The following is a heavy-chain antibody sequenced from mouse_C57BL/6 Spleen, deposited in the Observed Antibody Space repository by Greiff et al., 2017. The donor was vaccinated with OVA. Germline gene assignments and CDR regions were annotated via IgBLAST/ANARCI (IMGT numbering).Heavy chain of an antibody. V-gene: IGHV1-61*01. CDR2: IYPSDSET. CDR3: ARKGGTAQVYFDY. CDR1: GYTFTSYW. D-gene: IGHD3-2*02. Sequence: VQLQQPGAELVRPGSSVKLSCKASGYTFTSYWMDWVKQRPGQGLEWIGNIYPSDSETHYNQKFKDKATLTVDKSSSTAYMQLSSLTSEDSAVYYCARKGGTAQVYFDYWGQGTTLTVSS. J-gene: IGHJ2*01.